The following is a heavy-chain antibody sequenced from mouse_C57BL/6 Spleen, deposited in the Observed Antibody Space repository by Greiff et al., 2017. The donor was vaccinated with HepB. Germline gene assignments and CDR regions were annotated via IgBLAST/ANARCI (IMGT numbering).Heavy chain of an antibody. D-gene: IGHD1-2*01. V-gene: IGHV1-53*01. Sequence: QFQLQQPGTELVKPGASVKLSCKASGYTFTSYWMHWVKQRPGQGLEWIGNINPSNGGTNYNEKFKSKATLTVDKSPSTAYMQLSSLTSEDSAVYYCARSGDTTARFAYWGQGTLVTVSA. CDR1: GYTFTSYW. CDR3: ARSGDTTARFAY. J-gene: IGHJ3*01. CDR2: INPSNGGT.